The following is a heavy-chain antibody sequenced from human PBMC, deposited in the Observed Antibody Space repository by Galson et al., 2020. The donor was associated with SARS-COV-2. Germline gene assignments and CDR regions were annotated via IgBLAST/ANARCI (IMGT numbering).Heavy chain of an antibody. Sequence: GGSLRLSCAASGFTFNTYGMTWVRQAPGKGPEWVSGISGSGGNTYYADSVRGRFTISRDNSKNTLHLQMNTLRDEDTAVYYCAKSFYSDGHLLRFFDYSGQGTLVTVSS. CDR2: ISGSGGNT. CDR3: AKSFYSDGHLLRFFDY. CDR1: GFTFNTYG. J-gene: IGHJ4*02. V-gene: IGHV3-23*01. D-gene: IGHD2-15*01.